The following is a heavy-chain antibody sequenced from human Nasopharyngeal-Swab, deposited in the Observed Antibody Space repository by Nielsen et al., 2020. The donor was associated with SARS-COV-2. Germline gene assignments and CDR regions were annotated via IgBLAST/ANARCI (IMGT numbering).Heavy chain of an antibody. CDR3: AKMAGRGYSYGDFEGYFDY. V-gene: IGHV3-23*01. CDR2: TSGSGGST. D-gene: IGHD5-18*01. J-gene: IGHJ4*02. Sequence: WIRQPPGKGLEWVSATSGSGGSTYYADSVKGRFTISRDNSKNTLYLQMNSLRAEDTAVYYCAKMAGRGYSYGDFEGYFDYWGQGTLVTVSS.